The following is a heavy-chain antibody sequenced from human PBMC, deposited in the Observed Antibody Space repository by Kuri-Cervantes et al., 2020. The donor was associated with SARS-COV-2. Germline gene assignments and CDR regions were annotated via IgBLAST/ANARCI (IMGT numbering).Heavy chain of an antibody. D-gene: IGHD3-10*01. J-gene: IGHJ5*02. V-gene: IGHV1-24*01. CDR3: ATAPGLPSGSINWFGP. CDR2: FDPEDGET. Sequence: ASVKVSCKVSGYTLTELSMHWVRQAPGKGLEWMGGFDPEDGETIYAQKLQGRVTMTEDTSTDTAYMELSSLRSEDTAVYYCATAPGLPSGSINWFGPWGQGTLVTVSS. CDR1: GYTLTELS.